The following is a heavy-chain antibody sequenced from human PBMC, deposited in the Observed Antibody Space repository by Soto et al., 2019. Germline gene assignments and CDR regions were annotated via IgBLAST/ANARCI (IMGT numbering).Heavy chain of an antibody. CDR3: AKVSISKSSAVTFDS. D-gene: IGHD2-15*01. J-gene: IGHJ4*02. CDR1: GFTFSTYD. Sequence: QVQLVESGGGMVQPGRSLRLSCTVSGFTFSTYDMHWVRQAPGKGLEWVAVVSYDAGYKNYADSVKGRFTISRDNPKNTLYLQMNGLRPEDTAVYYCAKVSISKSSAVTFDSWGQGTLVTVSS. V-gene: IGHV3-30*18. CDR2: VSYDAGYK.